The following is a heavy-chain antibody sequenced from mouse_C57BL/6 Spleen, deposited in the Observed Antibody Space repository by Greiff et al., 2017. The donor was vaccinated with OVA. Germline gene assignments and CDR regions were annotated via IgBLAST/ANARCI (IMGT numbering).Heavy chain of an antibody. CDR1: GYTFTSYW. CDR3: AFYYGSSYGAMDY. CDR2: IDPSDSYT. J-gene: IGHJ4*01. D-gene: IGHD1-1*01. Sequence: VQLQQPGAELVKPGASVKLSCKASGYTFTSYWMQWVKQRPGQGLEWIGEIDPSDSYTNYNQKFKGKATLTVDTSSSTAYMQLSSLTSEDSAVYYCAFYYGSSYGAMDYWGQGTSVTVSS. V-gene: IGHV1-50*01.